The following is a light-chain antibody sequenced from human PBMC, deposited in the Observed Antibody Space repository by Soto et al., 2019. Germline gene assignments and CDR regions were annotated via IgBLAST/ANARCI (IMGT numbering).Light chain of an antibody. Sequence: QSVLTQPPSVSEALRQRGTISCSGSSSNIGNNAVNWYQQLPGKAPKLLIYYDDLLPSGVSDRFSGSKSGTSASLDISWPQSEDEADYYCAAWDDSLNGPVFGGGTKLTVL. CDR1: SSNIGNNA. CDR3: AAWDDSLNGPV. J-gene: IGLJ2*01. V-gene: IGLV1-36*01. CDR2: YDD.